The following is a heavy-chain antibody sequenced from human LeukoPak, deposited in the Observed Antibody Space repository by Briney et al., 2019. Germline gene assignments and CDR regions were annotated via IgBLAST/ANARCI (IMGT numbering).Heavy chain of an antibody. CDR3: ARVVGASAPDAFDI. D-gene: IGHD1-26*01. CDR1: GFTFSSYS. CDR2: ISSSSNYI. J-gene: IGHJ3*02. V-gene: IGHV3-21*01. Sequence: GGSLRLSCAASGFTFSSYSMNWVRQAPGKGLEWVSSISSSSNYIYYADSVKGRFTISRDNAKNSLYLQMNSLRVEDTDVYYCARVVGASAPDAFDIWGQGTMVTVSS.